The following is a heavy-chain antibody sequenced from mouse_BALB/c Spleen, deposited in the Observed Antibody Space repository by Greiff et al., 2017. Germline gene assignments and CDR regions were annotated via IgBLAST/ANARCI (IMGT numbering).Heavy chain of an antibody. CDR2: IDPENGDT. J-gene: IGHJ3*01. CDR1: GFNIKDYY. CDR3: NAPLITTVAD. Sequence: EVQLQQSGAELVRSGASVKLSCTASGFNIKDYYMHWVKQRPEQGLEWIGWIDPENGDTEYAPKFQGKATMTADTSSNTAYLQLSSLTSEDTAVYDCNAPLITTVADWGQGTLVTVSA. V-gene: IGHV14-4*02. D-gene: IGHD1-1*01.